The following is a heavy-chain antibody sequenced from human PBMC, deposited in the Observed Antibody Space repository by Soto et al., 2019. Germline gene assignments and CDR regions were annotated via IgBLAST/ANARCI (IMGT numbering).Heavy chain of an antibody. V-gene: IGHV3-74*01. D-gene: IGHD3-10*01. CDR2: IDNDGGTT. CDR3: TRGYYGPDY. CDR1: GFTFSSYF. Sequence: EVQLVESGGGSVQPGGSLRLSCAASGFTFSSYFMYWVRQAPGKGLVWVSRIDNDGGTTNYADSVKGRFTISRDNAKNTLYLQMISLRAEDTAVYYCTRGYYGPDYWGQGTLVTVSS. J-gene: IGHJ4*02.